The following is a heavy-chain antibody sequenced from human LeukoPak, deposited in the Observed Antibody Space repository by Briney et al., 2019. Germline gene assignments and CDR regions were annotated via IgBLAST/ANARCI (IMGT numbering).Heavy chain of an antibody. V-gene: IGHV3-7*01. CDR2: IKQDGSEK. J-gene: IGHJ4*02. CDR1: GFTFSSYW. Sequence: GGSLRLSCAASGFTFSSYWMSWVRQAPGKGLEWVANIKQDGSEKYYVGSVKGRFTISRDNAKNSLYLQMNSLRAEDTAVYYCAKEAPSGYCDYWGQGTLVTVSS. D-gene: IGHD2-15*01. CDR3: AKEAPSGYCDY.